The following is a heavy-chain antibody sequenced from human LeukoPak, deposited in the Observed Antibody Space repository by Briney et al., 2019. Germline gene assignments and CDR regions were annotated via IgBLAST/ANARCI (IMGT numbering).Heavy chain of an antibody. D-gene: IGHD1-1*01. Sequence: GESLKISCKGSGYNFTIFWIGWVRQMPGKGLEWMGIIYPGDSDTRYSPSFEGQVTISADKSISTAYLQWSSLKASDTAVYFCARRREATGWADIFDYWGQGTLVTVSS. CDR3: ARRREATGWADIFDY. CDR2: IYPGDSDT. V-gene: IGHV5-51*01. J-gene: IGHJ4*02. CDR1: GYNFTIFW.